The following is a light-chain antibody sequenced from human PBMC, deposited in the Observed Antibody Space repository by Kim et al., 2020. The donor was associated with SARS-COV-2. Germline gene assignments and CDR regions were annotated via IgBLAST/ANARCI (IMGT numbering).Light chain of an antibody. V-gene: IGLV1-40*01. J-gene: IGLJ3*02. Sequence: QPVLTQPPSVSGAPGQRVTISCTGSSPNIGAGSDVHWYQQLPGAAPKLLIDGNNNRPSGVPDRFSGSKSGTSASLAISGLQAEDEADYYCQSYDNSLSGWVFGGGTQLTVL. CDR2: GNN. CDR1: SPNIGAGSD. CDR3: QSYDNSLSGWV.